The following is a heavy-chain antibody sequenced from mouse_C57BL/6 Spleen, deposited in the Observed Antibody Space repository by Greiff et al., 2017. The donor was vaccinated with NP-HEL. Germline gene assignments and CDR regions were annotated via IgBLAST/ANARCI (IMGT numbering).Heavy chain of an antibody. Sequence: VQLQQSGAELARPGASVKMSCKASGYTFTSYTMHWVKQRPGQGLEWIGYINPSSGYTKYNQKVKDKATLTADKSSSTAYMQLSSLTSEDSAVYYCASGSRGAMDYWGQGTSVTVSS. CDR1: GYTFTSYT. V-gene: IGHV1-4*01. J-gene: IGHJ4*01. CDR3: ASGSRGAMDY. D-gene: IGHD1-1*01. CDR2: INPSSGYT.